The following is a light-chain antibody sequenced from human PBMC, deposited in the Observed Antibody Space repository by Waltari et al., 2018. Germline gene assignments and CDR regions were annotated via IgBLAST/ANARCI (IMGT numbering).Light chain of an antibody. CDR1: SIGVDVPNF. CDR2: DVT. CDR3: CAYAGSYTLI. Sequence: QSALTQPRSVSASPGQSVPISCPGTSIGVDVPNFVSWYQQHPGKVPKLMIYDVTKRPSGVPDRFSVSKSGNTASLTISGLQAEDEAEYYCCAYAGSYTLIFGGGTKLTVL. V-gene: IGLV2-11*01. J-gene: IGLJ2*01.